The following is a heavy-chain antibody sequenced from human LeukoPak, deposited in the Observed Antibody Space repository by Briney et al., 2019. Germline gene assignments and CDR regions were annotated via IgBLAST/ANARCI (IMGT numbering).Heavy chain of an antibody. Sequence: GGSLRLSCAASGFIFSTYGMYWVRQAPGKGLEWVAFIRHDGSIKNYADSVKGRSTISRDNSKNTLYLQMNSLRAEDTAVYYCAKDSLADIDYWGQGTLVTVSS. CDR3: AKDSLADIDY. CDR2: IRHDGSIK. V-gene: IGHV3-30*02. D-gene: IGHD3-16*01. J-gene: IGHJ4*02. CDR1: GFIFSTYG.